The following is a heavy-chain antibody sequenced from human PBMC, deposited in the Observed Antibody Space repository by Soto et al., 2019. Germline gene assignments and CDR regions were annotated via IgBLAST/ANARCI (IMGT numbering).Heavy chain of an antibody. CDR2: IWYDGSNK. CDR3: ARDEYSSSPVDY. Sequence: PGGSLRLSCAASGFTFSSYWMNWVRQAPGKGLEWVAVIWYDGSNKYYADSVKGRFTISRDNSKNTLYLQMNSPRAEDTAVYYCARDEYSSSPVDYWGQGTLVTVSS. V-gene: IGHV3-33*08. D-gene: IGHD6-6*01. J-gene: IGHJ4*02. CDR1: GFTFSSYW.